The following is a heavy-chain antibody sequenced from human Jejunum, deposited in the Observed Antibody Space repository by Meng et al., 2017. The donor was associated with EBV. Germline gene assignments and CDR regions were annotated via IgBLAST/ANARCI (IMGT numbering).Heavy chain of an antibody. V-gene: IGHV1-2*06. D-gene: IGHD3-10*01. CDR2: INCNNGDT. CDR3: ARIRYGTGTDWFDP. J-gene: IGHJ5*02. CDR1: GYSFNTYF. Sequence: QEALVQSGTEVKKPGAPVRVSCKASGYSFNTYFIHWVRQAPGQGLEWMGRINCNNGDTDYAQKFQDRVTMTRDTSITTAYMDLTGLTSNDTAFYYCARIRYGTGTDWFDPWGQGTLVTVSS.